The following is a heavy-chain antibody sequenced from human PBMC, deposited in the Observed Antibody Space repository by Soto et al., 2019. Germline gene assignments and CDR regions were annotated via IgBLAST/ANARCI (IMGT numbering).Heavy chain of an antibody. V-gene: IGHV4-39*01. CDR1: GGSISSSNYY. D-gene: IGHD3-10*01. CDR2: IYYSGTT. Sequence: QLQLQESGPGLVKPSETLSLTCTVSGGSISSSNYYWGWIRQPPGKGLEWIGSIYYSGTTYYNPSLKSRVTISVDTSKNQFSLKLTSVTAADTAVYYCARQRPELFGDYWGQGTLVTVSS. CDR3: ARQRPELFGDY. J-gene: IGHJ4*02.